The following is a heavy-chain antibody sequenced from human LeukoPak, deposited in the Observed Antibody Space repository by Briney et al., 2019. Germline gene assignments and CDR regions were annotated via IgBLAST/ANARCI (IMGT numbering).Heavy chain of an antibody. Sequence: SETLSLTCTVSGGSISSSSYYWGWIRQPPGKGLEWIGSIYYSGSTYYNPSLKSRVTISVDTSKNQFSLKLSSVTAADTAVYYCARNYYGSGSYYNVVWFDPWGQGTLVTVSS. CDR3: ARNYYGSGSYYNVVWFDP. CDR1: GGSISSSSYY. J-gene: IGHJ5*02. CDR2: IYYSGST. D-gene: IGHD3-10*01. V-gene: IGHV4-39*07.